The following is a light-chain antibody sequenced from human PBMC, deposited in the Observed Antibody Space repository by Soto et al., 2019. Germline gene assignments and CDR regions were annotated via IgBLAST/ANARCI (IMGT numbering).Light chain of an antibody. CDR3: QQYNYWLSLS. V-gene: IGKV3-15*01. Sequence: EIVMTQSPATLSVSPGERATHSCRASQSVSSNLAWYQQKPGQAPRLLIYGASTRATGIPARFSGSGSGTEFTLTISSLQSEDFAVYYCQQYNYWLSLSFGGGTKVEIK. CDR1: QSVSSN. J-gene: IGKJ4*01. CDR2: GAS.